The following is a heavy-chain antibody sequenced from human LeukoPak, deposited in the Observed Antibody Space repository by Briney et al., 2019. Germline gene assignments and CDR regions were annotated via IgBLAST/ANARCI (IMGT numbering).Heavy chain of an antibody. Sequence: GGSLRLSCAASGFTFSSYSMNWVRQAPGKGLEWVSSISSSSSYIYYADSVKGRFTISRDNAKNSLYLQMNSLRAEDTAVYYCARDLTRYYGMDVWGQGTTVTVSS. CDR3: ARDLTRYYGMDV. CDR2: ISSSSSYI. CDR1: GFTFSSYS. J-gene: IGHJ6*02. V-gene: IGHV3-21*01.